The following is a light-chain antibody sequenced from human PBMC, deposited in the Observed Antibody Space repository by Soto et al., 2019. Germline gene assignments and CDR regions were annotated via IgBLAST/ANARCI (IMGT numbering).Light chain of an antibody. V-gene: IGKV4-1*01. CDR2: WAS. CDR1: QSVLYSSNNKNY. J-gene: IGKJ4*01. CDR3: QQYYSAPVT. Sequence: DIVMTQSPDSLAVSLGERATINCKSSQSVLYSSNNKNYVAWYQQKPGQPPNLLIYWASTRESGVPDRFSGGGSGPDFTLTIRSLQAEDVAVYYCQQYYSAPVTFGGGTKVELK.